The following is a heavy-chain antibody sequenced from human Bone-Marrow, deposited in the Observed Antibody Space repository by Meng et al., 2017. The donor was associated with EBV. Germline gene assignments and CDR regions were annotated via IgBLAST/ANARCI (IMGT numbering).Heavy chain of an antibody. CDR1: GGSFSGYY. J-gene: IGHJ3*02. CDR3: ARFRAFDI. V-gene: IGHV4-34*01. CDR2: INHSGST. Sequence: QVQRLQWGARLLKPSETLSLTCAVYGGSFSGYYWSWIRQPPGKGLEWIGEINHSGSTNYNPSLKSRVTISVDTSKNQFSLKLSSVTAADTAVYYCARFRAFDIWGQGTMVTVSS.